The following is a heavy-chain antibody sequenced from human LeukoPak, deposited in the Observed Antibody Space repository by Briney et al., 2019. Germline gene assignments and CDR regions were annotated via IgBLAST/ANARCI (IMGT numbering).Heavy chain of an antibody. CDR2: LTGDGNT. V-gene: IGHV3-23*01. D-gene: IGHD1-20*01. CDR3: AKVKWKLIGYFDY. CDR1: GFTFTSYA. Sequence: GGSLRLSCAASGFTFTSYAMSWVRQAPGKGLEWVSVLTGDGNTYYADSVKGRFTNSRDDSKNTLFLQMNSLRAEDAAVYFCAKVKWKLIGYFDYWGQGTLVTVSS. J-gene: IGHJ4*02.